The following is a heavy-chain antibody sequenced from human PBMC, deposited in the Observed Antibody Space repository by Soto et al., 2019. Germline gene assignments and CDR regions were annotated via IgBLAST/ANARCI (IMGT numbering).Heavy chain of an antibody. CDR3: ARDLGFLDNYSGMDV. CDR2: MSYDGSNK. Sequence: QVQLVESGGGVVQPGRSLRLSCAASRFSFSSYGMHWVRQAPGKGLEWVAVMSYDGSNKYYADSVKGRFTISRDNSKNTLYLQMNSLRAEDTAVYYCARDLGFLDNYSGMDVWGQGTTVTVS. V-gene: IGHV3-30-3*01. J-gene: IGHJ6*02. D-gene: IGHD3-3*02. CDR1: RFSFSSYG.